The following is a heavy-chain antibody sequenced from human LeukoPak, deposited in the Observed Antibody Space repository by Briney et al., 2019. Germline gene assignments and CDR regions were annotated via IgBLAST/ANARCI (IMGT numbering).Heavy chain of an antibody. J-gene: IGHJ5*02. D-gene: IGHD3-10*01. CDR3: ARAGWFGELGWFDP. V-gene: IGHV1-2*02. CDR2: INPNSGVT. CDR1: GYTFTDSY. Sequence: ASVKVSCKASGYTFTDSYMHWVRQAPGQGLEWMGWINPNSGVTYYAQTFQGRVTMTGDTSVSTTYMELSSLRSDDTAVYYCARAGWFGELGWFDPWGQGALVTISS.